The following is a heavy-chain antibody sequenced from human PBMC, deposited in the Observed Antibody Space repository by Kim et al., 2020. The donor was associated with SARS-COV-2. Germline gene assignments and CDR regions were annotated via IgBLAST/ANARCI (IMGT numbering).Heavy chain of an antibody. D-gene: IGHD3-3*01. CDR1: GFTFSSYG. CDR3: AKDGVWYYDFWSGYYVDY. J-gene: IGHJ4*02. Sequence: GGSLRLSCAASGFTFSSYGMHWVRQAPGKGLEWVAVISYDGSNKYYADSVKGRFTISRDNSKNTLYLQMNSLRAEDTAVYYCAKDGVWYYDFWSGYYVDYWGQGTLVTVSS. V-gene: IGHV3-30*18. CDR2: ISYDGSNK.